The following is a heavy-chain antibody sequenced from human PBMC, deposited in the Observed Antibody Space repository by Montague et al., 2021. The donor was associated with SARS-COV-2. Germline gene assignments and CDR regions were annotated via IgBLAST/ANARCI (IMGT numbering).Heavy chain of an antibody. CDR1: GDSVSSNTAT. Sequence: CAISGDSVSSNTATWNWIRRAPSRGLEWLGRTYYRSKWYHDYAIALKSRKTINPDTSKNQFSLQLSSVAPEDTAVFYCARTTTRMLYPENAFDIWGQGTMVTVSS. CDR2: TYYRSKWYH. D-gene: IGHD2-15*01. J-gene: IGHJ3*02. CDR3: ARTTTRMLYPENAFDI. V-gene: IGHV6-1*01.